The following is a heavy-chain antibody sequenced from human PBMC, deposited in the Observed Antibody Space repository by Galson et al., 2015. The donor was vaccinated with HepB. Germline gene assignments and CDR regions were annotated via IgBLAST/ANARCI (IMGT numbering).Heavy chain of an antibody. Sequence: SVKVSCKASGYTFTSTGISWVRQAPGQGLEWMGWISAYNGDTKYAQIFQGRVAMTTDTSTNTAYMDLRGLRSDDTAVYYCARDTALTTQAFDIWGQGTMVTVSS. D-gene: IGHD4-11*01. CDR2: ISAYNGDT. CDR3: ARDTALTTQAFDI. V-gene: IGHV1-18*04. J-gene: IGHJ3*02. CDR1: GYTFTSTG.